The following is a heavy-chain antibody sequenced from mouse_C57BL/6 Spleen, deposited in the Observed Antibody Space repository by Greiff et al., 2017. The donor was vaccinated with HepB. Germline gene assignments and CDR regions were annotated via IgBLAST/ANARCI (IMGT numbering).Heavy chain of an antibody. D-gene: IGHD1-1*01. CDR3: ASPRGSSWFAY. Sequence: QVQLQQPGAELVRPGSSVKLSCKASGYTFTSYWMHWVKQRPIQGLEWIGNIDPSDSETHYNQKFKDKATLTVDKSSSTAYMQLSSLTSEDSAVYYWASPRGSSWFAYWGQGTLVTVSA. J-gene: IGHJ3*01. CDR2: IDPSDSET. CDR1: GYTFTSYW. V-gene: IGHV1-52*01.